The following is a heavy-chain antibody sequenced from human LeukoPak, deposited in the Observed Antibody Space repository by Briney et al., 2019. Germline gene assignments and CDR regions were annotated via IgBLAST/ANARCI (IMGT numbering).Heavy chain of an antibody. J-gene: IGHJ4*02. V-gene: IGHV3-7*01. CDR2: INGDGSAK. CDR1: GFTFSRYW. CDR3: ARGGYTSSWYWLY. Sequence: GGSLRLSCAASGFTFSRYWMSWVRQAPGKGLEWVANINGDGSAKYFVDSVKGRFTISRDNAKNSLYLQMNSLGAEDTAVYYCARGGYTSSWYWLYWGQGTLVTVSS. D-gene: IGHD6-13*01.